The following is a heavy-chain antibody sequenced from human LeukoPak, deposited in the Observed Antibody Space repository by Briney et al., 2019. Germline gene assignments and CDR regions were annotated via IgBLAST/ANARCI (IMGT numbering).Heavy chain of an antibody. D-gene: IGHD5-24*01. Sequence: PSETLSLTCAVYGGSFSGYYWSWIRQPPGKGLEWIGEINHSGSTNYNPSLKSRVTISVDTSKNQFSLKLSSVTAADTAVYYCAREDGYNGRAFDIWGQGTMVTVSS. CDR1: GGSFSGYY. V-gene: IGHV4-34*01. J-gene: IGHJ3*02. CDR2: INHSGST. CDR3: AREDGYNGRAFDI.